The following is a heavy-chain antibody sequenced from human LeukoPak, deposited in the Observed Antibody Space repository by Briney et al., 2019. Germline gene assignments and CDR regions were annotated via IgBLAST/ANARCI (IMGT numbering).Heavy chain of an antibody. J-gene: IGHJ4*02. CDR2: ISSSSSTI. V-gene: IGHV3-48*02. Sequence: GGSLRLSCAASGFTFSSYSMNWVRQAPGKGLEWVSYISSSSSTIYYADSVKGRFTISRDNAKNSLYLQMNSLRDEDTAVYYCARGLPSRATVTSNYWGQGTLVTVSS. D-gene: IGHD4-17*01. CDR1: GFTFSSYS. CDR3: ARGLPSRATVTSNY.